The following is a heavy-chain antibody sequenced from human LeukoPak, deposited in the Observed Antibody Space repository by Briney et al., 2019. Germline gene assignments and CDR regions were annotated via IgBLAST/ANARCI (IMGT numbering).Heavy chain of an antibody. CDR2: INWNGGST. J-gene: IGHJ3*02. CDR1: GFTFDDYG. CDR3: AKDDGYMVRGVSDAFDI. D-gene: IGHD3-10*01. Sequence: GGSLRLSCAASGFTFDDYGMSWVRQAPGKGLEWVSGINWNGGSTGYADSVKGRFTISRDNAKNSLYLQMNSLRAEDTAVYYCAKDDGYMVRGVSDAFDIWGQGTMVTVSS. V-gene: IGHV3-20*04.